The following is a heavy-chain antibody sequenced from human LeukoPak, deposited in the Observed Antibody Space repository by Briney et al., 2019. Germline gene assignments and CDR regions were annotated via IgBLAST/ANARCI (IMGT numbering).Heavy chain of an antibody. D-gene: IGHD2-8*01. CDR2: FDPEDGET. Sequence: GASVKVFCKVSGYTLTELSMHWVRQAPGKGLEWMGGFDPEDGETIYAQKFQGRVTMTEDTSTDTAYMELSSLRSEDTAVYYCATTILTPVYYYGMDVWGQGTTVTVSS. CDR3: ATTILTPVYYYGMDV. V-gene: IGHV1-24*01. CDR1: GYTLTELS. J-gene: IGHJ6*02.